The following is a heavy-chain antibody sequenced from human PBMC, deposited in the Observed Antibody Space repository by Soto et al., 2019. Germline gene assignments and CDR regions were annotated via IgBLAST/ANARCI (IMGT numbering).Heavy chain of an antibody. CDR1: GYSFTSYW. CDR2: IYPGDSDT. D-gene: IGHD5-12*01. Sequence: GESLKISCKGSGYSFTSYWIGWVRQMPGKGLEWMGIIYPGDSDTRYSPSFQGQVTISADKSISTAYLQWSSLKASDTATYYCARRAHIVATYYYYVMDVWGPGTQVTVSS. V-gene: IGHV5-51*01. CDR3: ARRAHIVATYYYYVMDV. J-gene: IGHJ6*02.